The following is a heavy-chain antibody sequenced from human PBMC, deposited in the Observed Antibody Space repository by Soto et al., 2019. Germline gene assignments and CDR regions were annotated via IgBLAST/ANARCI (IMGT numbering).Heavy chain of an antibody. Sequence: AQTLSLTCAISGDSVSSNSAAWNWIRQSPSRGLEWLGRTYYRSKWYNDYAVSVKSRITINPDTSKNQFSLQLNSVTPEDTAVYYCAKDLHASDQTQYYYYGMDVWGQGTTVTVSS. CDR1: GDSVSSNSAA. V-gene: IGHV6-1*01. D-gene: IGHD1-26*01. CDR2: TYYRSKWYN. J-gene: IGHJ6*02. CDR3: AKDLHASDQTQYYYYGMDV.